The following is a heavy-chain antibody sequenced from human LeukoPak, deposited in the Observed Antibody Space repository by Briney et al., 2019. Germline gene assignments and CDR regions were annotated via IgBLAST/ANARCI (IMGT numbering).Heavy chain of an antibody. CDR3: ARVDGSGWWEPFQH. V-gene: IGHV4-30-2*01. Sequence: SETLSLTCTVSGGSISSGGYYWSWIRQPPGKGLEWIGYIYHSGSTYYNPSLKSRVTISVDTSKNQFSLKLSSVTAADTAVYYCARVDGSGWWEPFQHWGQGTLVTVSS. J-gene: IGHJ1*01. D-gene: IGHD6-19*01. CDR1: GGSISSGGYY. CDR2: IYHSGST.